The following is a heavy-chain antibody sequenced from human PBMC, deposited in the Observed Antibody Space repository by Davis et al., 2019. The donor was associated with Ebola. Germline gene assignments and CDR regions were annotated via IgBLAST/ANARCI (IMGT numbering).Heavy chain of an antibody. CDR3: ARGIVVVVAATRGSWFDP. D-gene: IGHD2-15*01. V-gene: IGHV3-48*04. Sequence: GGSLRLSCAASGFTFSSYWMNWVRQAPGKGLEWVSYISISGSTIYYTDSVKGRFTISRDNAKNSLYLQMNSLRAEDTAVYYCARGIVVVVAATRGSWFDPWGQGTLVTVSS. CDR2: ISISGSTI. CDR1: GFTFSSYW. J-gene: IGHJ5*02.